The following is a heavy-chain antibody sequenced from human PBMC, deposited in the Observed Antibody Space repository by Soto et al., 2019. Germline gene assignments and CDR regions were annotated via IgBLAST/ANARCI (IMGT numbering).Heavy chain of an antibody. CDR2: ISSSSSYI. Sequence: GGSLRLSCAASGFTFSSYSMNWVRQAPGKGLEWVSSISSSSSYIYYADSVKGRFTISRDNAKNSLYLQMNSLRAEDTAVYYCARDKVTTLVYYYYGMDVWGQGTTVTVSS. J-gene: IGHJ6*02. V-gene: IGHV3-21*01. CDR3: ARDKVTTLVYYYYGMDV. CDR1: GFTFSSYS. D-gene: IGHD4-17*01.